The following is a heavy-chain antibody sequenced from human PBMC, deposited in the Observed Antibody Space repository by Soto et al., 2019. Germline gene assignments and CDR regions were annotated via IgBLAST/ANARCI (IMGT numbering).Heavy chain of an antibody. CDR3: ARGVYCSSTTCYWGMDV. CDR1: GGSFSGYY. D-gene: IGHD2-2*01. V-gene: IGHV4-34*01. J-gene: IGHJ6*02. CDR2: INHSGST. Sequence: SETLSLTCAVYGGSFSGYYWTWIRQPPGTGLEWIGEINHSGSTNYNPSLKSRVTISVDTSKNQFSLKLSSVTAADTVLYYCARGVYCSSTTCYWGMDVWGQGTTVTVSS.